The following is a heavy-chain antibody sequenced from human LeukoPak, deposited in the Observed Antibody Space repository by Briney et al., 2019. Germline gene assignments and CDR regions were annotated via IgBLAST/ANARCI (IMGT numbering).Heavy chain of an antibody. J-gene: IGHJ4*02. CDR1: GFTFSSYW. D-gene: IGHD5-12*01. Sequence: PGGSLRLSCAASGFTFSSYWMSWVRQAPGKGLEWVANIKQDGSEKYYVDSVKGRFTISRDNAKNSLYLQMNGLRAEDTAVYYCARDHSGYDYKTFDYWGQGTLVTVSS. V-gene: IGHV3-7*01. CDR2: IKQDGSEK. CDR3: ARDHSGYDYKTFDY.